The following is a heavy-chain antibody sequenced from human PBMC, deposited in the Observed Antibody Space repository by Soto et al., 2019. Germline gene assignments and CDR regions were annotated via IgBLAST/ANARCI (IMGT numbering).Heavy chain of an antibody. CDR1: GFMFSNYG. D-gene: IGHD4-17*01. V-gene: IGHV3-30*18. CDR3: AKDIAVTTWNYFDH. CDR2: ISRDGSDK. Sequence: LRLSCAASGFMFSNYGMHWVRQAPGKGLEWVAVISRDGSDKDDAESVKGRFTISRDNSKNMLYLQMNSLRAEDTAVYYCAKDIAVTTWNYFDHWGQGALVTVSS. J-gene: IGHJ4*02.